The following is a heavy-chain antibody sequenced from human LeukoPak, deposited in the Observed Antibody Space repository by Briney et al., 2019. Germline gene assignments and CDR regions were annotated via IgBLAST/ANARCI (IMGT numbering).Heavy chain of an antibody. CDR2: IYYSGST. CDR1: GGSISSSSYY. Sequence: PSETLSLTSTVSGGSISSSSYYWAWIRQPPGKGLEWIGSIYYSGSTYYNPSLKSRVTISVDTSKNQFSLKLSSVTAADTAVYHCARHCCSGPAKRVFDIWGQGTMVTVSS. V-gene: IGHV4-39*01. D-gene: IGHD2-15*01. J-gene: IGHJ3*02. CDR3: ARHCCSGPAKRVFDI.